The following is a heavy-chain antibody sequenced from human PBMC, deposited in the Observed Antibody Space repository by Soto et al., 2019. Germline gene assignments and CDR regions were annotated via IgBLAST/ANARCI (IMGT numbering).Heavy chain of an antibody. V-gene: IGHV4-59*01. CDR3: ARDREYCSGGSCYSVLDY. CDR2: IYYSGST. J-gene: IGHJ4*02. Sequence: PSETLSLTCTVSGGSISDDYWSWIRQPPGKGLEWIGYIYYSGSTNYNPSLKSRVTISVDTSKNQFSLKLSSVTAADTAVYYCARDREYCSGGSCYSVLDYWGQGTLVTVSS. CDR1: GGSISDDY. D-gene: IGHD2-15*01.